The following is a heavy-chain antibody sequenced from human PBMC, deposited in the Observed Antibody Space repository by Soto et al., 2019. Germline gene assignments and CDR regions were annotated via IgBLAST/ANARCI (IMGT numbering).Heavy chain of an antibody. CDR2: IKRRADSGTT. D-gene: IGHD4-17*01. CDR1: GFTFSNAW. CDR3: TTGSYGDYRV. V-gene: IGHV3-15*07. J-gene: IGHJ1*01. Sequence: LSLTCAASGFTFSNAWMNWVRQAPGKGLEWVGRIKRRADSGTTDYAAPVKGRFTISRDDSKNTVYLQMNSLKTEDTAVYFCTTGSYGDYRVWGQGTLVTVSS.